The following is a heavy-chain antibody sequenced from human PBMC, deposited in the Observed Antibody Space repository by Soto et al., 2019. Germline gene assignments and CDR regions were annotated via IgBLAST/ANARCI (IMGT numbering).Heavy chain of an antibody. CDR2: INPNSGGT. CDR1: GYTFTGYY. Sequence: ASVKVSCKVSGYTFTGYYMHWVRQAPGQGLEWMGWINPNSGGTKYAQKFQGRVTMTRDTSISTAYMELISLRSDDTAVYHCARALYFGGIAARVVDYWGQGSLVTVSS. J-gene: IGHJ4*02. D-gene: IGHD6-6*01. CDR3: ARALYFGGIAARVVDY. V-gene: IGHV1-2*02.